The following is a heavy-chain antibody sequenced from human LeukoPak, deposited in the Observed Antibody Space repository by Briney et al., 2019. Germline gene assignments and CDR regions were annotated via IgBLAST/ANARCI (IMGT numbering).Heavy chain of an antibody. V-gene: IGHV4-34*01. Sequence: SETLSLTCAVYGGSFSGYYWSWIRQPPGKGLEWIGEINHSGSTNYNPSLKSRVTISVDTSKNQFSLKLSSVTAADTAVYYCARGCITMVRGVSRIYYYYYMDVWGKGTTVTISS. CDR1: GGSFSGYY. CDR3: ARGCITMVRGVSRIYYYYYMDV. D-gene: IGHD3-10*01. CDR2: INHSGST. J-gene: IGHJ6*03.